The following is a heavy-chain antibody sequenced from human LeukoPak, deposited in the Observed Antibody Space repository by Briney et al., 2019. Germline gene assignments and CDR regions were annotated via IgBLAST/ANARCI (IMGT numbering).Heavy chain of an antibody. V-gene: IGHV1-8*01. Sequence: ASVKVSCKASGDTFTSYDINWVRQATGQGLEWMGWMNPNSGNTGSAQKFQGRVTMTRNTSISTAYMELSSLRSEDTAVYYCARARAMVRGVNYYFGMDVWGQGTTVTVSS. CDR1: GDTFTSYD. J-gene: IGHJ6*02. CDR3: ARARAMVRGVNYYFGMDV. D-gene: IGHD3-10*01. CDR2: MNPNSGNT.